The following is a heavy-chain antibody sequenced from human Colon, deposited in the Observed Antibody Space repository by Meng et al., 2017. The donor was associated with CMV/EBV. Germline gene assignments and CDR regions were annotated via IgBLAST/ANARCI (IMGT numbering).Heavy chain of an antibody. J-gene: IGHJ4*02. CDR2: ISPYNGDT. CDR1: GYTFPHFG. Sequence: QVQLVQSRAGVTKPGAQVKASCKASGYTFPHFGISWARQAPGQGPEWMAFISPYNGDTNYAQRFQGRVSLTTDTSTSTVYMELGSLTSADTAMYYCAREFARGGYWGQGTLVTVSS. V-gene: IGHV1-18*01. CDR3: AREFARGGY.